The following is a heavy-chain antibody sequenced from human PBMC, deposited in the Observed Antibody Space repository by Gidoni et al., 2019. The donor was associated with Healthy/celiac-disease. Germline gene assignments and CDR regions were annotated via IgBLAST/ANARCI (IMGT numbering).Heavy chain of an antibody. CDR2: ISSSSSYI. J-gene: IGHJ4*02. D-gene: IGHD1-7*01. Sequence: EVQLVESGGGLVKPGGSLRLSCAASGFTFSSYSMNWVRQAQGKGLEWVSSISSSSSYIYYADSVKGRFTISRDNAKNSLYLQMNSLRAEDTAVYYCARDPNSVDYFDYWGQGTLVTVSS. V-gene: IGHV3-21*01. CDR3: ARDPNSVDYFDY. CDR1: GFTFSSYS.